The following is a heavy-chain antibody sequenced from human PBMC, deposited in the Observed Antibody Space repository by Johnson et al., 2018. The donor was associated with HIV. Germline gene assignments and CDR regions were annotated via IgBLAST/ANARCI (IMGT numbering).Heavy chain of an antibody. J-gene: IGHJ3*02. CDR1: GFTFSSYA. CDR2: ISYDGSNK. D-gene: IGHD5-12*01. CDR3: ARSRGYRGYDSDYDAFDI. V-gene: IGHV3-30-3*01. Sequence: VQLVESGGGVVQPGRSLRLSCAASGFTFSSYAMHWVRQAPGQGLEWVAVISYDGSNKYYADSVKGRFPISRDNSKNTLYLQMHSLRAEGTAVYYCARSRGYRGYDSDYDAFDIWGQGTMVTVSS.